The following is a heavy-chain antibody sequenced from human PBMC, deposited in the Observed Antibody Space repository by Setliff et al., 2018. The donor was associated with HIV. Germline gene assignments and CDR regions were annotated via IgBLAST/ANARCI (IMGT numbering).Heavy chain of an antibody. J-gene: IGHJ4*02. V-gene: IGHV3-43*01. Sequence: GGSLRLSCAASGFTFDDYYMHWVRQAPGKGLEWVSLIRWDGDNTYYADSVKGRFTISRDNAKNSLYLQMNSLRAEDTAMYYGAKTHTVITVYGPFDSWGQGTTVTVSS. CDR1: GFTFDDYY. D-gene: IGHD4-4*01. CDR3: AKTHTVITVYGPFDS. CDR2: IRWDGDNT.